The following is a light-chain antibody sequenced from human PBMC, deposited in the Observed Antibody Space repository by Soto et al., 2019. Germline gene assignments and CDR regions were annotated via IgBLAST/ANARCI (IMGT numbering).Light chain of an antibody. CDR1: QSISGW. CDR2: DDS. Sequence: DIPMRQSPSTLSSCLRDRVTITGRASQSISGWLAWFQQKPGKAPKLIMYDDSSLESGVPSRVSGRVSGTERTSNISSLKPDDWETYAGQQYGPSLWTFGQGTKVDIK. V-gene: IGKV1-5*01. CDR3: QQYGPSLWT. J-gene: IGKJ1*01.